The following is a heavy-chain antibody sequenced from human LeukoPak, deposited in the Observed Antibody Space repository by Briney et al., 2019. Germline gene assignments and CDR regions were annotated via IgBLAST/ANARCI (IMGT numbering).Heavy chain of an antibody. J-gene: IGHJ4*02. CDR1: GYSFTTYW. CDR2: IKQDGSEK. D-gene: IGHD3-9*01. Sequence: GESLKISCKGSGYSFTTYWITWVRQAPGKGLEWVANIKQDGSEKYYVDSVKGRFTISRDNAKNSLYLQMNSLRAEDTAVYYCARDYPGFPDDIRQADRFDYWGQGTLVTVSS. CDR3: ARDYPGFPDDIRQADRFDY. V-gene: IGHV3-7*05.